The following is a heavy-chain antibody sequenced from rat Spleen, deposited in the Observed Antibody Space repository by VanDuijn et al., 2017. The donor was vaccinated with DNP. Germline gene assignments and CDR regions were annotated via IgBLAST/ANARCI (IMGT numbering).Heavy chain of an antibody. D-gene: IGHD5-1*01. CDR3: VTRGTGSDNWFAY. Sequence: EVKLVESGGGLVQPGRSLKLSCAASGLNFSDYWMGWVRQAPGKGLKWIGEINKDSTIMNYSPSLQDRFTISRDNAQNSLFLQMIKLGSEDTAIYYCVTRGTGSDNWFAYWGQGTLVTVSS. CDR2: INKDSTIM. V-gene: IGHV4-2*01. CDR1: GLNFSDYW. J-gene: IGHJ3*01.